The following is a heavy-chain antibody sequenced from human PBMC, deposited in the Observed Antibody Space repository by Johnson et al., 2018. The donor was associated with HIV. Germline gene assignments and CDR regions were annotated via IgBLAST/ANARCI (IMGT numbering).Heavy chain of an antibody. CDR2: ISWNSGSI. CDR1: GFTFDDYA. Sequence: VQLVESGGGLVQPGRSLRLSCAASGFTFDDYAMHWVRQAPGKGLEWVSGISWNSGSIGYAYSVKGRFTISRDNAKNSLYLQMDSLRAEDTAVYYCARDYYDLPWGYDAFDIWGQGTMVTVSS. D-gene: IGHD3-22*01. J-gene: IGHJ3*02. V-gene: IGHV3-9*01. CDR3: ARDYYDLPWGYDAFDI.